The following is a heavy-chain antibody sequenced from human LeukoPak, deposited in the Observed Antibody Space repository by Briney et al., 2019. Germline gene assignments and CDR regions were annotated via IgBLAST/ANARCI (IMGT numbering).Heavy chain of an antibody. J-gene: IGHJ1*01. Sequence: SETLSLTCAVYGGSFSGYYWSWIRQPPGKGLEWIGEINHSGSTNYNPPLKSRVTISVDTSKNQFSLKLSSVTAADTAVYYCASLPYYYDSSGYYRTAEYFQHWGQGTLVTVSS. D-gene: IGHD3-22*01. V-gene: IGHV4-34*01. CDR3: ASLPYYYDSSGYYRTAEYFQH. CDR2: INHSGST. CDR1: GGSFSGYY.